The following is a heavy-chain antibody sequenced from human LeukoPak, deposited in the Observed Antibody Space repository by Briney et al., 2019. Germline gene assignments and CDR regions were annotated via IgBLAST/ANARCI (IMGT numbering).Heavy chain of an antibody. CDR1: GGSVSSTSYY. Sequence: SETLSPTCTVSGGSVSSTSYYWGWIRQPPGKGLKWIGNIYFGGSTYYSPSLRSRVIISIDTSKNQFSLRLSSVTAADTAVYFCARSLGYCSDGSCNSNWFDPWGQGTLVTVSS. V-gene: IGHV4-39*01. CDR2: IYFGGST. CDR3: ARSLGYCSDGSCNSNWFDP. J-gene: IGHJ5*02. D-gene: IGHD2-15*01.